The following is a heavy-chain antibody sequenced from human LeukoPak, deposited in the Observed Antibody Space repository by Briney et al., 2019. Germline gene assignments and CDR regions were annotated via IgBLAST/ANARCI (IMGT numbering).Heavy chain of an antibody. D-gene: IGHD7-27*01. CDR2: ISHDGNNK. V-gene: IGHV3-30*03. J-gene: IGHJ4*02. Sequence: GGSLRLSCAASGFSFSTYGMHWVRQAPGKGLEWVAVISHDGNNKYYVDSVKGRFTISRDNSKNTLYLQVNSLRAEDTAVYYCARDWGNWGYGWYFDHWGQGTLVTVSS. CDR3: ARDWGNWGYGWYFDH. CDR1: GFSFSTYG.